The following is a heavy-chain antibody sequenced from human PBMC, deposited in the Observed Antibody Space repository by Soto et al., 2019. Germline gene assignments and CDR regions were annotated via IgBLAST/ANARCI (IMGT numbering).Heavy chain of an antibody. D-gene: IGHD6-19*01. J-gene: IGHJ6*02. CDR1: GGTFSSYA. Sequence: SVKVSCKASGGTFSSYAISWVRQAPGQGLEWMGGIIPIFGTANYAQKFQGRVTITADESTSTAYMELSSLRSEDTAVYYCASGVDSSGWYEENDYYYGMDVWGQGTTVTVS. CDR2: IIPIFGTA. CDR3: ASGVDSSGWYEENDYYYGMDV. V-gene: IGHV1-69*13.